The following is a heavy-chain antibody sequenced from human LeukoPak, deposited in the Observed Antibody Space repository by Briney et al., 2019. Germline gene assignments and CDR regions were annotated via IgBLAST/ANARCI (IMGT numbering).Heavy chain of an antibody. CDR3: ARDGGYSYGYPFDD. CDR2: MNPKSGGT. D-gene: IGHD5-18*01. V-gene: IGHV1-2*02. CDR1: GYGFTGYY. Sequence: ASVKVSCKASGYGFTGYYMHWVRQAPGQGLEWMGWMNPKSGGTNYLEKFQGRVTMTRDTSISTAYMELSRLRSEDTAVYYCARDGGYSYGYPFDDWGQGTLVTVSS. J-gene: IGHJ4*02.